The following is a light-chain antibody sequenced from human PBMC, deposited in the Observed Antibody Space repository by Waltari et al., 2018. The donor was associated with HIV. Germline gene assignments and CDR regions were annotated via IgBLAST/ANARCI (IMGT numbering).Light chain of an antibody. J-gene: IGLJ2*01. V-gene: IGLV1-51*02. CDR2: QQQPGTNSRHIISENH. CDR3: GTWDNSLSAGV. Sequence: QSVLTQPPSVSAAPGQKVTISCSGSTSNIGANFVSWYQQLPGTAPRLPIYQQQPGTNSRHIISENHHRPSGTPGRFSGAKSGTSATLGITGLQAGDEAVYCCGTWDNSLSAGVFGGGTRLTVL. CDR1: TSNIGANF.